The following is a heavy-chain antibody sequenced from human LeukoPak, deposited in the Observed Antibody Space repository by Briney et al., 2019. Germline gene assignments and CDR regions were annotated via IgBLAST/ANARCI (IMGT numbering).Heavy chain of an antibody. CDR2: IYYSGST. D-gene: IGHD5-18*01. J-gene: IGHJ3*02. CDR1: GGSIGSYY. V-gene: IGHV4-59*08. CDR3: ARHVSYFNI. Sequence: SETLSLTCTVSGGSIGSYYWSWIRQPPGKGLEWIGYIYYSGSTNYNLSLKSRVTISVDTSKNLFSLKLSSVTAADTAVYYCARHVSYFNIWGQGTMVTVSS.